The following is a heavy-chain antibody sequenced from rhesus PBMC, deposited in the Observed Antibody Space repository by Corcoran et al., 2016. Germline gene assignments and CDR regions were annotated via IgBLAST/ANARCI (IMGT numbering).Heavy chain of an antibody. CDR3: VRDGGAAAGKKFDY. J-gene: IGHJ4*01. CDR1: GFSFGSYG. D-gene: IGHD6-25*01. CDR2: ISTGCTNT. V-gene: IGHV3-22*01. Sequence: EVQLVESGGGLVQPGGSLRLSCTASGFSFGSYGMHWARQAPGKGLEWVSAISTGCTNTWYTGSGKGRFTISRENAKSTLYLQMDSLRAEDTAVYYCVRDGGAAAGKKFDYWGQGVLVTVSS.